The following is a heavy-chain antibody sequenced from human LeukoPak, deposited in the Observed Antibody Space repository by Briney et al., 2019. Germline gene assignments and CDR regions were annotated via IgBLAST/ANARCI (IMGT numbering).Heavy chain of an antibody. CDR3: ARGGLAAAQDAFDI. CDR1: GFTVSSKH. Sequence: PSGGSLRLSCAASGFTVSSKHMSWVRQAPGKGLEWVSVIYSGGTTYYADSVKGRFTISRDNSKNTLYLQMNNLRAEDTAVYYCARGGLAAAQDAFDIWGQGTMVTVSS. V-gene: IGHV3-66*01. CDR2: IYSGGTT. J-gene: IGHJ3*02. D-gene: IGHD6-13*01.